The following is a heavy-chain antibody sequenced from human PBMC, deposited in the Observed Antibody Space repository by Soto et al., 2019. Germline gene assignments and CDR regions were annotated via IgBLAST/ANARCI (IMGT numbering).Heavy chain of an antibody. Sequence: QVQLVQSGAEVKKPGASVKVSCKASGYTFTSYAMHWVRQAPGQRLEWMGWINAGNGNTKDSQKFQGRVTITRDTSASTAYMELSSLRSEDTAVYYCARSPGYSYGDYWGQGTLVTVSS. J-gene: IGHJ4*02. V-gene: IGHV1-3*01. CDR3: ARSPGYSYGDY. CDR1: GYTFTSYA. CDR2: INAGNGNT. D-gene: IGHD5-18*01.